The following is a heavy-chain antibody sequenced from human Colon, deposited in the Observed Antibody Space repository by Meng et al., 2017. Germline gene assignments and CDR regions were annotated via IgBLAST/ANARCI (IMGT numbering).Heavy chain of an antibody. CDR2: IKQDGTEK. V-gene: IGHV3-7*01. CDR1: GFTFSKYG. J-gene: IGHJ4*02. CDR3: RGYRY. D-gene: IGHD3-16*02. Sequence: EVQVGESWGGLVQPGGFLGHACKVSGFTFSKYGMSLVRQATGKGLEWVGNIKQDGTEKNYVESVKGRFTISRDNAKNSLYLQINSLRAEDTAVYYCRGYRYWGQGTLVTVSS.